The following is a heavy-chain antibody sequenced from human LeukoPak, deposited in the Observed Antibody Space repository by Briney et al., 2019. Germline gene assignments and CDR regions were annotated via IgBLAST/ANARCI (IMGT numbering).Heavy chain of an antibody. V-gene: IGHV3-30*04. CDR1: GFTFSSYA. J-gene: IGHJ4*02. CDR3: ARESVLDY. Sequence: GGFLRLSCAASGFTFSSYAMHWVRQAPGKGLEWVAVISYDGSNKYYADSVKGRFTISRDNSKNTLYLQINSLRAEDTAVYYCARESVLDYWGQGTLVTVSS. D-gene: IGHD6-6*01. CDR2: ISYDGSNK.